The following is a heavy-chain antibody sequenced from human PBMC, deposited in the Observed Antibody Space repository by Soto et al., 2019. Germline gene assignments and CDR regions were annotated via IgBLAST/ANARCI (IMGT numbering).Heavy chain of an antibody. Sequence: QVQLVQSGAEVKKPGSSVKVSCKASGGTFSSYAISWVRQAPGQGLEWMGGISPIFGTANYAQKFQGRVTITADESTSTAYMELSSLRSEDTAVYYWARGFNSDLYYYYGMDVWGQGTTVTVSS. J-gene: IGHJ6*02. V-gene: IGHV1-69*01. CDR2: ISPIFGTA. CDR3: ARGFNSDLYYYYGMDV. CDR1: GGTFSSYA. D-gene: IGHD1-1*01.